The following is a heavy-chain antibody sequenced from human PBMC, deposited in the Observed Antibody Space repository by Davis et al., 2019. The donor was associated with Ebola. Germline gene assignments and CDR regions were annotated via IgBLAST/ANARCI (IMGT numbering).Heavy chain of an antibody. V-gene: IGHV4-34*01. CDR2: TGHSGYT. Sequence: SETLSLTCAVYGDSFSDYFWSWIRQPPGKGLEWIGETGHSGYTNYSPSLMSRVTISVDSSKSQFSLKLHSVTAADTAIYYCARAPTVMVTMLWFDPWGPGTLVTVSS. CDR1: GDSFSDYF. D-gene: IGHD5-18*01. CDR3: ARAPTVMVTMLWFDP. J-gene: IGHJ5*02.